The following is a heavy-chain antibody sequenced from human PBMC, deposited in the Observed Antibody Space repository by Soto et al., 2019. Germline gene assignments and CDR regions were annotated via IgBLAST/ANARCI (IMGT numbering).Heavy chain of an antibody. V-gene: IGHV1-3*01. J-gene: IGHJ4*02. CDR3: ARIGYSSGWYSFDY. Sequence: QVQLVQSGAEVKKPGASVKVSCKASGYTFTSYAMHWVRQAPGQRLEGMGRINGGNRNTKYSQRFQGRVTITTDTSASTAYMELSSLRSEDTAVYYCARIGYSSGWYSFDYWGQGTLVTVSS. CDR2: INGGNRNT. CDR1: GYTFTSYA. D-gene: IGHD6-19*01.